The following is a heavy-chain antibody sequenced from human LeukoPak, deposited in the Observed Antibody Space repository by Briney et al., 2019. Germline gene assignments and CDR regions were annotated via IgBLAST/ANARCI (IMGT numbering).Heavy chain of an antibody. CDR1: GFTFRNYG. Sequence: GGSLRLSCAASGFTFRNYGMNWVRQAPGEGLEWVSYISATSTTTTYADSVKGRFTISRDNAKNSLYLQMNSLRPEDTAVYYCARGGAARPDYWGQGTLVTVSS. D-gene: IGHD6-6*01. CDR2: ISATSTTT. V-gene: IGHV3-48*01. J-gene: IGHJ4*02. CDR3: ARGGAARPDY.